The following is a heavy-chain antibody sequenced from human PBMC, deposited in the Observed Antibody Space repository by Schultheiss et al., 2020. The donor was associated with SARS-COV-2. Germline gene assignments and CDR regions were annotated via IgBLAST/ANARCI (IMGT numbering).Heavy chain of an antibody. CDR1: GGSISSSSYY. D-gene: IGHD6-6*01. CDR3: ARGGLYVVAARNFKFDY. V-gene: IGHV4-61*05. Sequence: SETLSLTCTVSGGSISSSSYYWGWIRQPPGKGLEWIGYIYYSGSTNYNPSLKSRVTISVDTSKNQFSLKLSSVTAADTAVYYCARGGLYVVAARNFKFDYWGQGTLVTVSS. J-gene: IGHJ4*02. CDR2: IYYSGST.